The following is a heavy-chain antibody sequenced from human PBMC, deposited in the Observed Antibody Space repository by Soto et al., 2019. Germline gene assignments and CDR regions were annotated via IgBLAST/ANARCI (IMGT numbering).Heavy chain of an antibody. CDR1: GGSISSYY. J-gene: IGHJ4*02. CDR3: ARVPYYDILTGNLSFDY. CDR2: IYYSGST. D-gene: IGHD3-9*01. V-gene: IGHV4-59*01. Sequence: QVQLQESGPGLVKPSETLSLTCTVSGGSISSYYWSWIRQPPGKGLEWIGYIYYSGSTNYNPSLKSRVTISVDTSKNQFSLKLSSVTAADTAVYYCARVPYYDILTGNLSFDYWGQGTLVTVSS.